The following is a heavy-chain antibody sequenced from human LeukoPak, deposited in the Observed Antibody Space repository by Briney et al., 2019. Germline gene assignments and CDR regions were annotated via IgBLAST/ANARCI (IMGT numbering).Heavy chain of an antibody. CDR3: ARGVDYAEDY. CDR1: RLTLSSYN. V-gene: IGHV3-48*01. D-gene: IGHD4-17*01. CDR2: ISRISNTI. J-gene: IGHJ4*02. Sequence: GGSLTLSCAPSRLTLSSYNSNWVRQAAGEGLEWVSYISRISNTIYYTDTVRGRFTISRDNARNSLNLQMNGLRAEETAVDYCARGVDYAEDYWGQGTLVTVSS.